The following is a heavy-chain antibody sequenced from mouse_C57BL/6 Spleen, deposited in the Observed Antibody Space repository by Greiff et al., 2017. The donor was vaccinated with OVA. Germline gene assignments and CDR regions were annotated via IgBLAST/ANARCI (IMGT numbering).Heavy chain of an antibody. V-gene: IGHV14-1*01. CDR3: TTLYYGNYGYYFDY. J-gene: IGHJ2*01. Sequence: EVQLVESGAELVRPGASVKLSCTASGFNITDYYMHWVKQRPEQGLEWIGRIDPEYGDTEYAPKFQGKATMTADTSSNPAYLQLSSLTSEDTAVYYCTTLYYGNYGYYFDYWGQGTTLTVSS. CDR2: IDPEYGDT. D-gene: IGHD2-1*01. CDR1: GFNITDYY.